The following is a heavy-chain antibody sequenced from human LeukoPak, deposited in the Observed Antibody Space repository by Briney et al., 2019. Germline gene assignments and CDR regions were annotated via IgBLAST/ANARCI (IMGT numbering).Heavy chain of an antibody. V-gene: IGHV1-2*02. Sequence: ASVKVSCKASGYTFTGYYIHWVRQAPGQGLEWMGWINPNSGGTNYALKFQGRVTMTRDTSISTAYMDLSSLTSGDTAVYYCARVPLYDILTGYYDYYFDYWGQGTLVTVSS. J-gene: IGHJ4*02. CDR1: GYTFTGYY. CDR2: INPNSGGT. CDR3: ARVPLYDILTGYYDYYFDY. D-gene: IGHD3-9*01.